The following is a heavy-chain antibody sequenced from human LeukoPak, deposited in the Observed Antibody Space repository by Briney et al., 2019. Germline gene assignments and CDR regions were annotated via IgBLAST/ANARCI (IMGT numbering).Heavy chain of an antibody. CDR2: IIPIFGTA. J-gene: IGHJ5*02. D-gene: IGHD2-2*01. Sequence: SVKVSCKASGGTLSSYAISWVRQAPGQGLEWMGGIIPIFGTANYAQKFQGRVTITADESASTAYMELSSLRSEDTAVYYCARPYCSSTSCYGGWFDPWGQGTLVTVSS. CDR3: ARPYCSSTSCYGGWFDP. V-gene: IGHV1-69*13. CDR1: GGTLSSYA.